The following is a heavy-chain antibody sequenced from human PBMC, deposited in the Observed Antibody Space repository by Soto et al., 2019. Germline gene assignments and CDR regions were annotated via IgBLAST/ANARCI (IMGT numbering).Heavy chain of an antibody. V-gene: IGHV1-69*06. D-gene: IGHD3-22*01. CDR1: EDTLSSYA. Sequence: QVQLVQSGAEVKKPGSSVKVSCKASEDTLSSYAISWVRQAPGQGLEWMGGIIPFSGTANYAQKFQGRVTITADKSTSTAYMELSSLRSEDTVVYYCVREGYYDSSGYYPGWFDAWGQGTLVTVSS. J-gene: IGHJ5*02. CDR3: VREGYYDSSGYYPGWFDA. CDR2: IIPFSGTA.